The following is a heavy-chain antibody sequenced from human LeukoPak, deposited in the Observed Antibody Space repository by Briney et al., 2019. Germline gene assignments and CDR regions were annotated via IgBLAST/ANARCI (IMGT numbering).Heavy chain of an antibody. CDR2: IRYDGINK. J-gene: IGHJ4*02. Sequence: GGSLRLSCAASGFTFNAYGMHWVRQAPGKGLEWVAFIRYDGINKDYADSVKGRFTFSRDSSKNTLYLQMSSLRAEDMAVYYCAREVAAAFDYWGQGTLVTVSS. CDR1: GFTFNAYG. D-gene: IGHD6-13*01. V-gene: IGHV3-30*02. CDR3: AREVAAAFDY.